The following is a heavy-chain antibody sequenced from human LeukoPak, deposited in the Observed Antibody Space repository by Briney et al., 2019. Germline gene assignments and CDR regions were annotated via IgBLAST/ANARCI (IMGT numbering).Heavy chain of an antibody. V-gene: IGHV3-66*01. D-gene: IGHD2-21*02. Sequence: GGSLRLSCAASGFTVSSNYMSWVRQAPGKGLEWVSVIYSGGSTYYADSVKGRFTISRDNAKNTLYLQMNSLRVEDTAVYYCASVDGLGLTASNIWGQGTMVTVSS. CDR1: GFTVSSNY. CDR3: ASVDGLGLTASNI. J-gene: IGHJ3*02. CDR2: IYSGGST.